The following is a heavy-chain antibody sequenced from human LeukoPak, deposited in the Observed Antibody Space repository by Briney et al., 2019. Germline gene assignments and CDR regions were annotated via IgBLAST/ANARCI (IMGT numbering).Heavy chain of an antibody. CDR1: GGTFSSYA. CDR3: ARDMAVTRNNWFDP. V-gene: IGHV1-69*01. CDR2: IIPIFGTA. J-gene: IGHJ5*02. D-gene: IGHD4-11*01. Sequence: EASVNVSCKASGGTFSSYAISWVRQAPGQGLEWMGGIIPIFGTANYAQKFQGRVTITADESTSTAYMELSSLRSEDTAVYYCARDMAVTRNNWFDPWGQGTLVTVSS.